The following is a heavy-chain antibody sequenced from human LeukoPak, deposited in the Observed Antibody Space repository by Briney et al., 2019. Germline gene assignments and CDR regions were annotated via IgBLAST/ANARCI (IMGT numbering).Heavy chain of an antibody. J-gene: IGHJ3*02. D-gene: IGHD5-18*01. Sequence: PSETLSLTCTVSGGSISSSSYYWSWIRQPPGKGLEWIGYIYYSGSTNYNPSLKSRVTISVDTSKNQFSLKLSSVTAADTAVYYCARVRRGYSYGYGAYAFDIWGQGTMVTVSS. CDR1: GGSISSSSYY. CDR3: ARVRRGYSYGYGAYAFDI. CDR2: IYYSGST. V-gene: IGHV4-61*01.